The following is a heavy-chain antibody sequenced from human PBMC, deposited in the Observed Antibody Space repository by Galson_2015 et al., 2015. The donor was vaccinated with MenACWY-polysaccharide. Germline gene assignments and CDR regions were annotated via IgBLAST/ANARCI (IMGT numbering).Heavy chain of an antibody. D-gene: IGHD2-21*02. J-gene: IGHJ5*02. Sequence: SLRLSCAASGFTFSSYWMSWVRQAPGKGLEWVANIKEGGSEKYYVDSVKGRFTISRDNAKNSLYLQMNSLRADDTAVYYCSNGRSSGGHCQHDHWGRGTLVTVSS. CDR3: SNGRSSGGHCQHDH. V-gene: IGHV3-7*03. CDR1: GFTFSSYW. CDR2: IKEGGSEK.